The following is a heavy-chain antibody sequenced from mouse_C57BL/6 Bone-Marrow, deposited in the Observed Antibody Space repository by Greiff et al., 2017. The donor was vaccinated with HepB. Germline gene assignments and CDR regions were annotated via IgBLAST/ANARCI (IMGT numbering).Heavy chain of an antibody. V-gene: IGHV14-2*01. CDR1: GFNIKDYY. J-gene: IGHJ2*01. CDR3: ASSSYYFDY. CDR2: ISPEDGDT. Sequence: VQLQQSGAELVKPGASVKLSCTASGFNIKDYYMHWVKQRTEQGLEWIGRISPEDGDTKYAPKLQGKDTITADTSSNTAYLQLSSLTSEDTAVYYCASSSYYFDYWGQGTTLTVSS.